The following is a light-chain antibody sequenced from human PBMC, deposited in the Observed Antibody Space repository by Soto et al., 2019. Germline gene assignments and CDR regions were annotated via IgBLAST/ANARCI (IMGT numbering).Light chain of an antibody. CDR3: QQRNNWYS. CDR2: DTS. J-gene: IGKJ4*01. CDR1: QTVGRY. V-gene: IGKV3-11*01. Sequence: EIVLTQSPATLSLSPGERATLSCRASQTVGRYLAWYQQKPGQAPRLLIYDTSNRAPGIPDRFSGSGSGTDFTLTISSLEAEDFAVYYCQQRNNWYSFGGGTKVEIK.